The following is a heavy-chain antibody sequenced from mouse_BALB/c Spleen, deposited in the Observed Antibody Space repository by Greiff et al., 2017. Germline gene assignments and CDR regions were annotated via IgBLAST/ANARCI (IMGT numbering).Heavy chain of an antibody. CDR2: IDPYNGGT. V-gene: IGHV1S135*01. CDR1: GYSFTGYN. J-gene: IGHJ2*01. D-gene: IGHD1-2*01. CDR3: ARLGTTATFDY. Sequence: VQLKESGPELGKPGASVKISCKASGYSFTGYNMYWVKQSHRKSLEWIGYIDPYNGGTSYNQKSKGKATLTVDKSSSTAYMHLNSLTSEDSAIYYCARLGTTATFDYWGQGTTLTVSS.